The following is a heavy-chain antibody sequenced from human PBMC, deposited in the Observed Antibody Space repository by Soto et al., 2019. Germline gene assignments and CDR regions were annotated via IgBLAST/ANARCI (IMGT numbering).Heavy chain of an antibody. V-gene: IGHV3-21*01. CDR2: ISSSSYI. CDR1: GFTFSSYS. Sequence: LRLSCAASGFTFSSYSMNWVRQAPGKGLEWVSSISSSSYIYYADSVKGRFTISRDNAKNSLYLQMNSLRAEDTAVYYCARDAPFPYYGMDVWGQGTTVTVSS. CDR3: ARDAPFPYYGMDV. J-gene: IGHJ6*02.